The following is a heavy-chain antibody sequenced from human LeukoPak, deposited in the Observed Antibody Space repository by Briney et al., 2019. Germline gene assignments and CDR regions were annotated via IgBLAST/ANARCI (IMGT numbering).Heavy chain of an antibody. CDR2: IYSGGGT. V-gene: IGHV3-53*01. Sequence: GGSLRLSCAASGFTVSSNYMSWVRQTPGKGLEWVSVIYSGGGTSYADSVKGRFTISRDNSKNTLYLQMNRLRAEDTAMYYCARLGLTTMDSDYWGQGTLVTVSS. D-gene: IGHD4-11*01. CDR3: ARLGLTTMDSDY. CDR1: GFTVSSNY. J-gene: IGHJ4*02.